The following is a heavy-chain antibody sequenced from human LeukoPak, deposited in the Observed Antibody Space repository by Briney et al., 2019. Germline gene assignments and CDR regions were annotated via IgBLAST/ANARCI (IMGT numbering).Heavy chain of an antibody. Sequence: GGSLRLSCAASGFTFSSFAMTWVRQAPGKGLEWVSTISDSGGSTYYADAVKGRFTISRDNSKDTLYAQMNSLRAEDAAVYYCAKSHSVAQRGYFDYWGQGTLVTASS. J-gene: IGHJ4*02. CDR1: GFTFSSFA. CDR2: ISDSGGST. V-gene: IGHV3-23*01. CDR3: AKSHSVAQRGYFDY. D-gene: IGHD2-15*01.